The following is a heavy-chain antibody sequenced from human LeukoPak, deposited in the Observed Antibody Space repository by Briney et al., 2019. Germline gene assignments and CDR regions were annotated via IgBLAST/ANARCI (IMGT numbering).Heavy chain of an antibody. V-gene: IGHV4-38-2*02. CDR2: IYHSGST. Sequence: SETLSLTCTVSGYSISSGYYWGWIRQPPGKGLEWIGSIYHSGSTYYNPSLKSRVTISVDTSKNQFSLKLSSVTAADTAVYYCARGDYGDPSYYYYYYMDVWGKGTTVTVSS. J-gene: IGHJ6*03. D-gene: IGHD4-17*01. CDR1: GYSISSGYY. CDR3: ARGDYGDPSYYYYYYMDV.